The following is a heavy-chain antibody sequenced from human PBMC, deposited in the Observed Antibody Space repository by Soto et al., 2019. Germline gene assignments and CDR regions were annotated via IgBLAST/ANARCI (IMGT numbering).Heavy chain of an antibody. J-gene: IGHJ6*02. V-gene: IGHV4-61*05. CDR1: GGSISSSSYY. CDR2: IYYSGST. Sequence: SETLSLTCTVSGGSISSSSYYWGWIRQPPGKRLEWIGYIYYSGSTNYNPSLKSRVTISVDTSKNQFTLKLSSVTAADTAVYYCARAEASYYYYGMDVWGQGTTVTVSS. CDR3: ARAEASYYYYGMDV.